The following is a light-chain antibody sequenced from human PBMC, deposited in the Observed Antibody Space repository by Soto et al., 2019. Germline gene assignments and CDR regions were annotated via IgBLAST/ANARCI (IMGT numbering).Light chain of an antibody. V-gene: IGKV1-6*01. J-gene: IGKJ1*01. CDR1: QGIRND. CDR2: AAS. CDR3: LQDYGYPRA. Sequence: AIQMTQSRSSLSASVGDRITITCRASQGIRNDLGWYQQKPGKAPKLLIYAASRLQSGVPSRFSGSGSGTDFTLTISRLQPEDFATYYCLQDYGYPRAFGQGTRVEIK.